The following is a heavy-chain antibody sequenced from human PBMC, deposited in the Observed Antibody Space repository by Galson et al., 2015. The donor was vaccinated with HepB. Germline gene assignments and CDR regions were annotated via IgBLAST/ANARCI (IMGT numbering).Heavy chain of an antibody. J-gene: IGHJ4*02. CDR1: GYTFPSYD. CDR2: VNPNSGHT. V-gene: IGHV1-8*01. D-gene: IGHD5-18*01. Sequence: SVKVSCKASGYTFPSYDINWVRQAPGQGLEWMGWVNPNSGHTGEAQNFQGRATMTRDTSISTAYMELSSLRSEDTAVYYCARWDSYVFYYWGQGTLVAVSS. CDR3: ARWDSYVFYY.